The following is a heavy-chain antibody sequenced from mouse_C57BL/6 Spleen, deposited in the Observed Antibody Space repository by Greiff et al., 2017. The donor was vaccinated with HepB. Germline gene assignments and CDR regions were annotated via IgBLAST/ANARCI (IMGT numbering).Heavy chain of an antibody. V-gene: IGHV1-39*01. J-gene: IGHJ3*01. CDR2: INPNYGTT. CDR3: AKEAGEDYAAWFAY. CDR1: GYSFTDYY. D-gene: IGHD1-1*02. Sequence: EVKLQESGPELVKPGASVKISCKASGYSFTDYYMNWVKQSNGKSLEWIGVINPNYGTTSYNQKFKGKATLTVDQSSSTAYMQLNSLTSEDSAVYYCAKEAGEDYAAWFAYWGQGTLVTVSA.